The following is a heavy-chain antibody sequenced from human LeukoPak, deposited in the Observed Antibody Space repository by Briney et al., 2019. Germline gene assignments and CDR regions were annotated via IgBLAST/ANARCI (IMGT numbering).Heavy chain of an antibody. Sequence: SETLSLTCTVSGGSISIYYWSWIRQPPGKGLEWIGYIYYSGSPNYNPSLESRVTISVDTSKNQFSLKLTSVTAADTAVYYCARRRYYDSSGYANAFDMWGQGKMVTVSS. J-gene: IGHJ3*02. CDR2: IYYSGSP. D-gene: IGHD3-22*01. CDR1: GGSISIYY. CDR3: ARRRYYDSSGYANAFDM. V-gene: IGHV4-59*08.